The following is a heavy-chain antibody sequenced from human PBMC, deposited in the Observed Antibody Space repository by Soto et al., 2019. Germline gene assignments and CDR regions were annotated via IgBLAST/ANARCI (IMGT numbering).Heavy chain of an antibody. D-gene: IGHD6-19*01. J-gene: IGHJ4*02. Sequence: PGGSLRLSCAASGFTFSSYAMSWVRQAPGKGLEWVSAISGSGGSTYYADSVKGRFTISRDNSKNTLYLQMNSLRAEDTAVYYCAKLMYSSGWYVRTRTFDYWGQGTLVTVSS. CDR3: AKLMYSSGWYVRTRTFDY. CDR1: GFTFSSYA. V-gene: IGHV3-23*01. CDR2: ISGSGGST.